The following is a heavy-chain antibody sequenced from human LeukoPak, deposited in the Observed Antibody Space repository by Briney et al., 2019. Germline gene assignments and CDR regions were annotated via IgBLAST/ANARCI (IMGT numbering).Heavy chain of an antibody. CDR1: GFTFSNYW. J-gene: IGHJ4*02. CDR2: IEQDGSET. Sequence: PGGSLRLSCAASGFTFSNYWMNWVRQAPGKGLEWVANIEQDGSETYYVDSVKGRFTISRDNAKNTLYLQMNSLRAEDTAVYYCARGLSGYASSLGYWGQGTLVTVSS. V-gene: IGHV3-7*01. D-gene: IGHD6-6*01. CDR3: ARGLSGYASSLGY.